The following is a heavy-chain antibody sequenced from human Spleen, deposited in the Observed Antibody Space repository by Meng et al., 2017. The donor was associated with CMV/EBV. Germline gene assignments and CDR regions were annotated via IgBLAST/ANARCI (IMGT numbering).Heavy chain of an antibody. Sequence: GGSLRLSCWGSGYRFSDYWIAWVRQMPGKGLEWMGIIYPDDSDTRYSPSFQGQVTISADKSTAYLQWNSLKASDTAMYYCVRRGGYYDFWTVNYYWYFDLWGRGTLVTVSS. CDR2: IYPDDSDT. J-gene: IGHJ2*01. CDR3: VRRGGYYDFWTVNYYWYFDL. D-gene: IGHD3-3*01. V-gene: IGHV5-51*01. CDR1: GYRFSDYW.